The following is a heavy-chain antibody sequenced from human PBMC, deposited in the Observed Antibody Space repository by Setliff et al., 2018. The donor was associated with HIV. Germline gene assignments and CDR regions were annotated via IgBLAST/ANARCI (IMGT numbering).Heavy chain of an antibody. Sequence: SETLSLTCAVYGGSFSGYYWSWIRQPPGKGLEWIGEINHSGSTNYNPSLKSRVTISLDTSKSQFSLNLSSVTAADTAVYYCARSRPRSMDFYMDVWAKGTTVTVSS. CDR2: INHSGST. J-gene: IGHJ6*03. CDR1: GGSFSGYY. V-gene: IGHV4-34*01. CDR3: ARSRPRSMDFYMDV. D-gene: IGHD2-8*01.